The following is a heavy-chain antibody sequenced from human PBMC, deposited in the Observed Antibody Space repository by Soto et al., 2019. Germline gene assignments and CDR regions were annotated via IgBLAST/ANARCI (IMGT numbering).Heavy chain of an antibody. D-gene: IGHD3-16*01. J-gene: IGHJ6*02. CDR1: GGSIGHYY. CDR2: VYHTGTT. V-gene: IGHV4-59*01. CDR3: AREGGPDKLLSYGMDV. Sequence: SQTLSLTCTVSGGSIGHYYWSWIRQPPGSGLQWIGYVYHTGTTTYSPSLKSRVTISVDTSKNQVSLRLNSVTAADTAVYSCAREGGPDKLLSYGMDVWGQGTAVTVSS.